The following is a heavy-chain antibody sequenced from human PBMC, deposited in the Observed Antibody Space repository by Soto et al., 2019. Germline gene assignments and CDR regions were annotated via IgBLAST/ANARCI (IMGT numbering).Heavy chain of an antibody. CDR1: GFTFISYA. Sequence: PGGSLRLSCAASGFTFISYAMSWVRQAPGKGLEWVSAISGSGGSTYYADSVKGRFTISRDNSKNTLYLQMNSLRAEDTAVYYCAKDQRPYYYGSGSYPDNWFDPWGQGTLVTVSS. CDR3: AKDQRPYYYGSGSYPDNWFDP. V-gene: IGHV3-23*01. D-gene: IGHD3-10*01. CDR2: ISGSGGST. J-gene: IGHJ5*02.